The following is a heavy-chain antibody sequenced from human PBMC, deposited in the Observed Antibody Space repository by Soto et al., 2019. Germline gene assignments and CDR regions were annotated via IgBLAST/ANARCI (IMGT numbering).Heavy chain of an antibody. Sequence: ASVKVSCKASGYTFTSYGISWVRQAPGQGLEWMGWISAYNGNTNYAQKLQGRVTMTTDTSTSTAYMELRSLRSDDTAVYYCARDRTYYYDSSGSVFDPWGQGTLVTVSS. CDR3: ARDRTYYYDSSGSVFDP. CDR2: ISAYNGNT. CDR1: GYTFTSYG. D-gene: IGHD3-22*01. J-gene: IGHJ5*02. V-gene: IGHV1-18*01.